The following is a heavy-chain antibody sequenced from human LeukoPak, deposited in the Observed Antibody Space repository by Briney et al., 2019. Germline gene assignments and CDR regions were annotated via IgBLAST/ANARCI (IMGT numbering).Heavy chain of an antibody. CDR2: ISGSGSDT. CDR1: GFTFSSYA. Sequence: GGSLRLSCAASGFTFSSYAMSWVRQAPGKGLEWVSAISGSGSDTYYADSVKGRFTISRDNSKNTLFLQMNSLRAEDTAVYYCAKLGGNYYYMDVWGKGTTVTVSS. CDR3: AKLGGNYYYMDV. V-gene: IGHV3-23*01. J-gene: IGHJ6*03.